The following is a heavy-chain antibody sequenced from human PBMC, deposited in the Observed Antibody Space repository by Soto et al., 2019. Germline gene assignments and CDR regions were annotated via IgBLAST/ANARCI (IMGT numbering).Heavy chain of an antibody. CDR2: INHSGST. CDR3: ARLETGFVDY. Sequence: SETLSLTCAVYGGSFSGYDWSWIRQPQGKGLEWIGEINHSGSTNYNPSLNSRVTISVDTSKNQFSLKLSSVTAAETAVYYCARLETGFVDYWGQGTLVTVSS. V-gene: IGHV4-34*01. D-gene: IGHD1-1*01. J-gene: IGHJ4*02. CDR1: GGSFSGYD.